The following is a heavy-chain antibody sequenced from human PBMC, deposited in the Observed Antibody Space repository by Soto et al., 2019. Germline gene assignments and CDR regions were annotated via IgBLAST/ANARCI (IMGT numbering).Heavy chain of an antibody. CDR1: GFTLNKFP. CDR3: ASQQQRLLGGVSSYWDH. V-gene: IGHV3-30-3*01. Sequence: RLSCVASGFTLNKFPTHWVRQAPGKGLEWVAIVSPDGNQKSYADSVQGRFSISRDNSKKTVYLQMNDLRREDTALYYCASQQQRLLGGVSSYWDHWGLGTLVTVSS. J-gene: IGHJ4*02. D-gene: IGHD3-16*01. CDR2: VSPDGNQK.